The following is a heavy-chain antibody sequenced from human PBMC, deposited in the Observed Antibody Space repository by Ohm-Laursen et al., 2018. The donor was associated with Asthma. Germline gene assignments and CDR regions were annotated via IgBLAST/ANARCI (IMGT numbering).Heavy chain of an antibody. D-gene: IGHD1-26*01. V-gene: IGHV3-30*04. CDR2: ISYDGSNT. CDR1: GFTFSSYA. CDR3: AKGGSYRYFDY. Sequence: SLRLPCAASGFTFSSYAMHWVRQAPGKGLEWVALISYDGSNTYYADSVKGRFTISRDNSKNTLYLQMNSLRAEDTAVYYCAKGGSYRYFDYWGQGTLVTVSS. J-gene: IGHJ4*02.